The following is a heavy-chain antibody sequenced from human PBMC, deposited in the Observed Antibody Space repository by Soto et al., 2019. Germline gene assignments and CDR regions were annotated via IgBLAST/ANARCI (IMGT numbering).Heavy chain of an antibody. CDR2: IKSKTDGGTT. D-gene: IGHD3-3*01. Sequence: GSLRVSCGASGFTFSNAGMSWVRQAPGKGLEWVGRIKSKTDGGTTDYAAPVKGRFTISRDDSKNTLYLQMNSLKTEDTAVYYCTTGDYDFWSGYYTYYYYMDVWGKGTTVTVSS. J-gene: IGHJ6*03. CDR3: TTGDYDFWSGYYTYYYYMDV. V-gene: IGHV3-15*01. CDR1: GFTFSNAG.